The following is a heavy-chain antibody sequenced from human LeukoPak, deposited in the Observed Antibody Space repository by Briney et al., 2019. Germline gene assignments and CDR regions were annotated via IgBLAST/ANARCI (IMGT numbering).Heavy chain of an antibody. D-gene: IGHD3-9*01. CDR3: AKSGAPILRYFDSGMDV. J-gene: IGHJ6*02. V-gene: IGHV3-30*18. Sequence: PGGSLRLSCAASGFTFSSYSMNWVRQAPGKGLEWVAVISYDGSNKYYADSVKGRFTISRDNSKNTLYLQMNSLRAEDTAVYYCAKSGAPILRYFDSGMDVWGQGTTVTVSS. CDR1: GFTFSSYS. CDR2: ISYDGSNK.